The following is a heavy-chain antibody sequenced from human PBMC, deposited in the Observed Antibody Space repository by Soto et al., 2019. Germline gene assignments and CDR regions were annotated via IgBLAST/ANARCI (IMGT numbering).Heavy chain of an antibody. CDR1: GVAFSSHA. D-gene: IGHD2-21*02. J-gene: IGHJ4*02. CDR2: SIPGFGAA. CDR3: ARVIAPPKKETNCGGDCYSYYFDY. V-gene: IGHV1-69*05. Sequence: SVKASCKASGVAFSSHAISWVRQAPGQVLEWMGGSIPGFGAANYAQKFQGRVTMTTDTSTSTAYMELRSLRSDDTAVYYCARVIAPPKKETNCGGDCYSYYFDYWGQGTLVTVSS.